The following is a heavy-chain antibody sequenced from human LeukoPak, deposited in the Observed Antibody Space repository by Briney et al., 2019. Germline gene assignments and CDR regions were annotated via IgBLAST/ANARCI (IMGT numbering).Heavy chain of an antibody. Sequence: GGSLRLSCAALGITVSSNYMSWVRRAPGKGPEWVSIIYSGGDTYYPDSLKDRFSISRDSSKNTVYLQMNRLTVEDTAVYYCARGVVLGAPDTDYFDYWGQGTLVTVSS. CDR1: GITVSSNY. CDR2: IYSGGDT. CDR3: ARGVVLGAPDTDYFDY. J-gene: IGHJ4*02. V-gene: IGHV3-66*01. D-gene: IGHD3-16*01.